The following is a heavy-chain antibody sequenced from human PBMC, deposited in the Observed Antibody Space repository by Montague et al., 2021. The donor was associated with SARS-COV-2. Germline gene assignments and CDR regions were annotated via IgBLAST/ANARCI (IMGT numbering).Heavy chain of an antibody. CDR1: GFTFSSYG. V-gene: IGHV3-33*01. Sequence: SLRLSCAASGFTFSSYGMHWVRQAPGKGLEWVAVIWYDGSNKYYXXSLKGRFTISRDNSKNTLYLQMNSLRAEDTAVYYCARVLSYYGMDVWGQGTTVTVSS. D-gene: IGHD3-10*01. CDR2: IWYDGSNK. CDR3: ARVLSYYGMDV. J-gene: IGHJ6*02.